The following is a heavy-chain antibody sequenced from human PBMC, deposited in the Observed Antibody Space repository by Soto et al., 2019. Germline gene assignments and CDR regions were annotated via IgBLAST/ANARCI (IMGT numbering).Heavy chain of an antibody. V-gene: IGHV1-69*02. D-gene: IGHD4-17*01. CDR1: GGTFSSYT. CDR3: AEAPDYGDSGGSAGFDP. Sequence: QVQLVQSGAEVTKPGSSVKVSCKASGGTFSSYTISWVLQAPGQGLEWMRRIIPILGIANYAQKFQGRVTITADKSTSTAYMELSSLRSEDTAVYYCAEAPDYGDSGGSAGFDPWGQGTMVGVSS. J-gene: IGHJ5*02. CDR2: IIPILGIA.